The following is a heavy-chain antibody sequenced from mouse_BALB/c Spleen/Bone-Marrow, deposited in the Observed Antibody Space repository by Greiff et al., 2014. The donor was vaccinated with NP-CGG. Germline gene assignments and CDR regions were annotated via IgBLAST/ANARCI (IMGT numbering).Heavy chain of an antibody. CDR2: INPYNGDT. CDR1: GYSFTGYF. Sequence: EVQLQQSGPELVKPGASVKISCKAPGYSFTGYFMNWVMQSHGKSLEWIGRINPYNGDTFYNQKFKGKATLTVDKSSSTAHMELRSLASEDSAVYYCAREGYYYGSSYGNAMDYWGQGTSVTVSS. D-gene: IGHD1-1*01. V-gene: IGHV1-20*02. J-gene: IGHJ4*01. CDR3: AREGYYYGSSYGNAMDY.